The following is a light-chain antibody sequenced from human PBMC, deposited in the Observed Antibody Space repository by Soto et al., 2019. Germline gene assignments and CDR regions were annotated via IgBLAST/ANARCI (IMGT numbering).Light chain of an antibody. J-gene: IGKJ4*01. CDR2: GAS. CDR1: QSVRSSF. Sequence: EIVMTQSPATLSVSPGERATLSCRASQSVRSSFLAWYQQKPGRAPSLLIYGASTRATGIPARFSGSGSGTEFTLTINSLQSEDFAVYYCQQYSNWPLTFGGGTKVDIK. V-gene: IGKV3-15*01. CDR3: QQYSNWPLT.